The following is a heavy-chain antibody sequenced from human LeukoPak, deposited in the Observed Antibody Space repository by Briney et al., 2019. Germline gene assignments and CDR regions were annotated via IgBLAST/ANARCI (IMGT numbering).Heavy chain of an antibody. D-gene: IGHD2-15*01. CDR3: ARDSGSNFDY. Sequence: SETVSLTCTVSGDSISGYYWIWLRQPPGEGLEWIGYMYYSRSTNYSPSLKSRVTMSLDTSKNQFSLKLSSVTAADTAVYHCARDSGSNFDYWGQGTLVTLSS. V-gene: IGHV4-59*01. CDR2: MYYSRST. J-gene: IGHJ4*02. CDR1: GDSISGYY.